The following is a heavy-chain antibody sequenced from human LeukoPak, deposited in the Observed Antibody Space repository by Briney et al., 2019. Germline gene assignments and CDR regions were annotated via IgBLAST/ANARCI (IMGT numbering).Heavy chain of an antibody. CDR2: ISWNSGSI. Sequence: PGRSLRLSCAASGFTFDDYAMHWVRQAPGKGLEWVSGISWNSGSIGYADSVKGRFTISRDNAKDSLYLQMDSLRAEDTALYYCAKELGDYWGQGTLVTVSS. CDR3: AKELGDY. D-gene: IGHD7-27*01. J-gene: IGHJ4*02. V-gene: IGHV3-9*01. CDR1: GFTFDDYA.